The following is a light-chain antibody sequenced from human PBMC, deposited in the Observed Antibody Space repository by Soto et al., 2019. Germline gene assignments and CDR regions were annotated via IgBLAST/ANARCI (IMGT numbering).Light chain of an antibody. V-gene: IGKV3-15*01. CDR2: GAS. CDR1: QSVSTN. J-gene: IGKJ2*01. CDR3: QQYNKWPYT. Sequence: EIVMTQSPVPLSVSPGEIATLSCGASQSVSTNLAWYQHKPGQAPRLLIYGASSRATGIPARFSGSGSGTELTLTIASLHSEDFAVYFCQQYNKWPYTFGQGTKV.